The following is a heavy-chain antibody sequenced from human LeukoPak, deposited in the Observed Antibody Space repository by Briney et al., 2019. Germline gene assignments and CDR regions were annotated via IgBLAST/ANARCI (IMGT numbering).Heavy chain of an antibody. V-gene: IGHV3-48*01. Sequence: GGSLRLSCAASGFTFSSYSVNWVRQAPGKGLEWVSNISSSSSTIYYADSVKGRFTISRDNAKNSLYLQMNSLRAEDTAVYYCASVPFWSGTSEFDPWGQGTLVTVSS. CDR3: ASVPFWSGTSEFDP. D-gene: IGHD3-3*01. J-gene: IGHJ5*02. CDR2: ISSSSSTI. CDR1: GFTFSSYS.